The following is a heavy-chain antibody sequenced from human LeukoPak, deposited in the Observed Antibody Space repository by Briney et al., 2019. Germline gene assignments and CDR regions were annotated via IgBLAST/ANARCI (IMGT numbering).Heavy chain of an antibody. V-gene: IGHV3-48*02. CDR3: ARDFCSGGSSYLYY. CDR1: GFTFSSDT. CDR2: ISSSSSTI. D-gene: IGHD2-15*01. Sequence: GGCLRLSCAASGFTFSSDTMIWGRQAPGKGLEWVSYISSSSSTIYYADSVKGRFTISRDNAKNSLYLQMNSLRDEDTAVYYCARDFCSGGSSYLYYWGQGNLVTVSS. J-gene: IGHJ4*02.